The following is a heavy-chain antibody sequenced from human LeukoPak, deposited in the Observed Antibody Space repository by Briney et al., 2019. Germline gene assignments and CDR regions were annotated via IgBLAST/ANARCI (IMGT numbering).Heavy chain of an antibody. J-gene: IGHJ4*02. Sequence: ASVKVSGKASGYTFTSYGISWVRQAPGQGLEWMGWISAYNGNTNYAQKLQGRVTMTTDTSTSTAYMELRSLRSDDTAVYYCARDVQFGGSYYYWGQGTLVTVSS. CDR1: GYTFTSYG. D-gene: IGHD1-26*01. CDR2: ISAYNGNT. CDR3: ARDVQFGGSYYY. V-gene: IGHV1-18*01.